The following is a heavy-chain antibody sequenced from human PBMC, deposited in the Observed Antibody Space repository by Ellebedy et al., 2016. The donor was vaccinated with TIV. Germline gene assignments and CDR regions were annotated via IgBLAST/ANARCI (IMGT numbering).Heavy chain of an antibody. J-gene: IGHJ3*02. V-gene: IGHV3-48*04. CDR2: ISGSSHTK. D-gene: IGHD1-26*01. CDR1: GFTFTDYT. Sequence: GESLKISXAASGFTFTDYTMNWVRQAPGKGLEWVSYISGSSHTKYFADSVKGRFTISRDNSKDSLYLQMNSLRAEDTAVYYCARDGSYPDAFDIWGQGTMVTVSS. CDR3: ARDGSYPDAFDI.